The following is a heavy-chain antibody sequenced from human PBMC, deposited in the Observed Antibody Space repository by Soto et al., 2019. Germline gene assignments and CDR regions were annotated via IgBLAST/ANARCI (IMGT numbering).Heavy chain of an antibody. CDR2: IYYSGST. D-gene: IGHD3-10*01. V-gene: IGHV4-39*01. CDR1: GGSISSSSYY. Sequence: LSLTCTVSGGSISSSSYYWGWIRQPPGKGLEWIGSIYYSGSTYYNPSLKSRVTISVDTSKNQFSLKLSSVTAADTAVYYWARHRGPMVRGVISNWFDPWGQGTLVTVSS. CDR3: ARHRGPMVRGVISNWFDP. J-gene: IGHJ5*02.